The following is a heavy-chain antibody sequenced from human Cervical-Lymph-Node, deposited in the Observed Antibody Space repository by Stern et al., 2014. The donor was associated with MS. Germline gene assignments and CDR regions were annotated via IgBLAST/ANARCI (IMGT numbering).Heavy chain of an antibody. CDR3: ARERDNSYAFDS. CDR2: ISPMFGRA. CDR1: GGTFSTSV. J-gene: IGHJ4*02. V-gene: IGHV1-69*01. Sequence: VQLVESGAEMRKPGSSVRVSCKASGGTFSTSVISWLRQAPGQGLKWMGGISPMFGRANYAQKFQGSVTITADESTSTVYMGLTSLRSEDTGVYYCARERDNSYAFDSWGQGTLLTVSS. D-gene: IGHD3-16*01.